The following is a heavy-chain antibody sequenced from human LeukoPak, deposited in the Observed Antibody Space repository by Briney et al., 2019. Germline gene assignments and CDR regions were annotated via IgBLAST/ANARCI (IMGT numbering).Heavy chain of an antibody. CDR3: VKDGASLDAFDI. Sequence: PGGSLRLSCTASGFTFSSYAMSLVRQAPGKGLGWVSAISGSGGSTYYADSVKGRFTISRDNSKNTLYLQMNSLRAEDTAVYYCVKDGASLDAFDIWGQGTMVTVSS. CDR2: ISGSGGST. V-gene: IGHV3-23*01. CDR1: GFTFSSYA. J-gene: IGHJ3*02. D-gene: IGHD4/OR15-4a*01.